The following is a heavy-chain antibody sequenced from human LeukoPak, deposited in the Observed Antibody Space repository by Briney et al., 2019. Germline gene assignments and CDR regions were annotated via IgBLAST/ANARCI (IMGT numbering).Heavy chain of an antibody. D-gene: IGHD6-19*01. CDR1: GGTFSSYA. V-gene: IGHV1-69*04. CDR3: ARVGRWLVAYYFDY. J-gene: IGHJ4*02. CDR2: IIPILGIA. Sequence: SVKVSCKASGGTFSSYAISWVRQAPGQGLEWMGRIIPILGIANYAQKFQGRVTITADKSTSTAYMELSSLRSEDTAVYYCARVGRWLVAYYFDYWGQGTLVTVSS.